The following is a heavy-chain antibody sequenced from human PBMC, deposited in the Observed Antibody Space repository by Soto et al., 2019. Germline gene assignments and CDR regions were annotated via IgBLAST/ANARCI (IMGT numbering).Heavy chain of an antibody. D-gene: IGHD4-17*01. CDR1: GFTFSSYA. CDR2: ISGSGGST. Sequence: EVQLLESGGGLVQPGGSLRLSCAASGFTFSSYAMSWVRQAPGKGLEWVSAISGSGGSTYYADSVKGRFTISRDNSKNTLYLQMNSLRAEDTAVYYCAKGEEKKTVTKHYYYYYGMDVWGQGTTVTVSS. V-gene: IGHV3-23*01. J-gene: IGHJ6*02. CDR3: AKGEEKKTVTKHYYYYYGMDV.